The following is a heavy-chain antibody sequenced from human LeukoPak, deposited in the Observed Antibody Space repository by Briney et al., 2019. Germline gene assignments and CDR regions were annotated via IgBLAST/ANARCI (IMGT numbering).Heavy chain of an antibody. D-gene: IGHD3-16*01. CDR3: ATDRDYVFAFDI. CDR1: GYTFTGYY. CDR2: INPNSGGT. V-gene: IGHV1-2*02. J-gene: IGHJ3*02. Sequence: ASVKVSCKASGYTFTGYYMHWVRQAPGQGLEWMGWINPNSGGTNYAQKFQGRVTMTEDTSTDTAYMELSRLRSEDTAVYYCATDRDYVFAFDIWGQGTMVTVSS.